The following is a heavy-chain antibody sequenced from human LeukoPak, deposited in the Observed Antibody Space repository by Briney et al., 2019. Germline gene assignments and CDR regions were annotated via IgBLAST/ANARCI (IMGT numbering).Heavy chain of an antibody. CDR3: AKTAMIKVIINTYPKGLNY. CDR2: IYGRGETT. Sequence: GGSLRLSCAASGFTFSSNAMNWVRQAPGRGLEWVAYIYGRGETTYYADLVEGRFTISRDNSENTLYLQMNSLRAEDTAVYYCAKTAMIKVIINTYPKGLNYWGQGTLVTVSS. J-gene: IGHJ4*02. D-gene: IGHD3-10*01. V-gene: IGHV3-23*01. CDR1: GFTFSSNA.